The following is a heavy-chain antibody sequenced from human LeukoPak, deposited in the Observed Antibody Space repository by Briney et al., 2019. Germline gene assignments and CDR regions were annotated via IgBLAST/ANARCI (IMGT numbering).Heavy chain of an antibody. CDR3: ARGPTVTTFGYYYYYYMDV. V-gene: IGHV4-34*01. D-gene: IGHD4-17*01. Sequence: PSETLPLTCAVYGGSFSGYYWSWIRQPPGKGLEWIGEINHSGSTNYNPSLKSRVTISVDTSKNQFSLKLSSVTAADTAVYYCARGPTVTTFGYYYYYYMDVWGKGTTVTVSS. J-gene: IGHJ6*03. CDR1: GGSFSGYY. CDR2: INHSGST.